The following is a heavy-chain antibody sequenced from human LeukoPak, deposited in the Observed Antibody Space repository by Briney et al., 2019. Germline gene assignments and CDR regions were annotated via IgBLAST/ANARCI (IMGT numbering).Heavy chain of an antibody. J-gene: IGHJ4*02. CDR2: IYYSGST. CDR1: GGSISSHY. Sequence: PSETLSLTCTASGGSISSHYWSWIRQPPGKGLEWIGYIYYSGSTNYNPSLKSRVTISVDTSKNQFSLKLSSVTAADTAVYHCARVFRGELSYYFDYWGQGTLVTVSS. V-gene: IGHV4-59*11. D-gene: IGHD3-16*02. CDR3: ARVFRGELSYYFDY.